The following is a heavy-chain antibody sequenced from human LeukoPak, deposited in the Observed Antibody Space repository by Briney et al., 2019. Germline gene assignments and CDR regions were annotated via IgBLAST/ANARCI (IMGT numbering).Heavy chain of an antibody. V-gene: IGHV1-3*02. Sequence: ASVKVSFKASGYTFTSYAMHWVRQAPGQRLEWMGWSNAGNGHKKYSQEFQGRVTITRDTSASTAYMELSSLRSEDMAVYYCARAYNYYDSSGYYLGYYFDYWGQGTLVTVSS. CDR1: GYTFTSYA. CDR2: SNAGNGHK. CDR3: ARAYNYYDSSGYYLGYYFDY. D-gene: IGHD3-22*01. J-gene: IGHJ4*02.